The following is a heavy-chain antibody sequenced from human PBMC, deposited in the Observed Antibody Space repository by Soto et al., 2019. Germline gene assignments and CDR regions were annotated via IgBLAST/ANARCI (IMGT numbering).Heavy chain of an antibody. V-gene: IGHV1-3*01. CDR1: GYTFTSYA. CDR2: INDGNGNT. D-gene: IGHD3-3*01. Sequence: QVQLVQSGAEVKKPGASVKVSCKASGYTFTSYAMHWVRQAPGQRLEWMGWINDGNGNTKYSQKFQGRVTITRDTSASTAYMELSSLRSEDTAVYYCARDVVRFSRGFDPWGQGTLVTVSS. CDR3: ARDVVRFSRGFDP. J-gene: IGHJ5*02.